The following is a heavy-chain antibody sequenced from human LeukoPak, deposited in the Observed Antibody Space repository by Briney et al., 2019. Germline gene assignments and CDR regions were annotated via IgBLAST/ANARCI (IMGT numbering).Heavy chain of an antibody. CDR3: ARDLYGDPPFDY. V-gene: IGHV1-2*02. CDR2: INPNSGGT. D-gene: IGHD4-17*01. J-gene: IGHJ4*02. CDR1: GYTFTGYY. Sequence: ASVKVSCKASGYTFTGYYMHWVRQAPGQGLEWTGWINPNSGGTNYAQKFQGRVTMTRDTSISTAYMELSRLRSDDTAAYYCARDLYGDPPFDYWGQGTLVTVSS.